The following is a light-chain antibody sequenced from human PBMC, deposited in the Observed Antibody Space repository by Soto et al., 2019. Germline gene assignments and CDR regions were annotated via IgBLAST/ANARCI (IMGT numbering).Light chain of an antibody. Sequence: DIQMTQSPSTMSGSVGDSVTITCRASQSIASYVNWYQQKPGKAPKLLILGAVILQSGVPSRFSGSGSGTDFTLTLSSLQPEDFATYYCQRDYNNIRTFGHGTRVAIK. CDR2: GAV. J-gene: IGKJ1*01. V-gene: IGKV1-39*01. CDR1: QSIASY. CDR3: QRDYNNIRT.